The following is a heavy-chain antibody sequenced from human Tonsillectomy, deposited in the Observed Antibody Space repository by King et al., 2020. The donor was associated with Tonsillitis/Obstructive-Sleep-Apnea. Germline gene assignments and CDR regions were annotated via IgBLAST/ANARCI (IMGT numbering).Heavy chain of an antibody. CDR3: AKDGNWNYFYYYNMDV. CDR2: ISWNSDTI. V-gene: IGHV3-9*01. Sequence: QLVQSGGGLVQPGGSLRLSCAASGFTFDDYAMHRVRQPPGKGLEWVSGISWNSDTIDYADSVRGRFTISRDNAKNSLYLQMNSLMTEDTALYYCAKDGNWNYFYYYNMDVWGKGTTVTVSS. CDR1: GFTFDDYA. J-gene: IGHJ6*03. D-gene: IGHD1-20*01.